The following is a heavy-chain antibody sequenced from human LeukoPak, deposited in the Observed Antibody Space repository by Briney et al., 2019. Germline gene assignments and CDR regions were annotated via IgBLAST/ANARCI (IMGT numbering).Heavy chain of an antibody. Sequence: GGSLRLSCAASEFTFSSYSMNWVRQAPGKGLEWVSSISSSSSYIYYADSVKGRFTISRDNAKNSLYLQMNSLRAEDTAVYYCASPAAAAGTRLDYWGQGTLVTVSS. D-gene: IGHD6-13*01. CDR3: ASPAAAAGTRLDY. V-gene: IGHV3-21*01. CDR1: EFTFSSYS. J-gene: IGHJ4*02. CDR2: ISSSSSYI.